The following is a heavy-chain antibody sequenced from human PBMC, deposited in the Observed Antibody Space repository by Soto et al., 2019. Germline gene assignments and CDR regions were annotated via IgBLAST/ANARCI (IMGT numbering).Heavy chain of an antibody. Sequence: ASVKVSCKASGYTFTSYAMHWVRQAPGQRLEWMGWINAGNGNTKYPQKFQGRVTITRDTSASTAYMELSSLRSEDTAVYYCARDDPYSSSFDYWGQGTLVTVSS. CDR1: GYTFTSYA. J-gene: IGHJ4*02. CDR3: ARDDPYSSSFDY. D-gene: IGHD6-6*01. V-gene: IGHV1-3*01. CDR2: INAGNGNT.